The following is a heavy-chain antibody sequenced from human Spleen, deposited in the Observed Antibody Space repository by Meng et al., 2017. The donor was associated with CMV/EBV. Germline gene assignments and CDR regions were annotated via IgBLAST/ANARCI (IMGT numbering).Heavy chain of an antibody. V-gene: IGHV4-30-4*08. CDR1: GGSISSGDYY. D-gene: IGHD3-22*01. CDR3: ARDMIVSGAFDY. CDR2: IYYSGST. J-gene: IGHJ4*02. Sequence: QLQESGPGPGKPSQTLSLTCTVSGGSISSGDYYWSWIRQPPGKGLEWIGYIYYSGSTYYNPSLKSRVTISVDTSKNQFSLKLSSVTAADTAVYYCARDMIVSGAFDYWGQGTLVTVSS.